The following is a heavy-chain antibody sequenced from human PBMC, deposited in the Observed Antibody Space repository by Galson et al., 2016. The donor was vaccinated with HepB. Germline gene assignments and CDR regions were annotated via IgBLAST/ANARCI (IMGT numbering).Heavy chain of an antibody. J-gene: IGHJ4*02. CDR2: IFWDEDK. D-gene: IGHD3-9*01. CDR3: VHTDILAAHSLTFNY. Sequence: PALVKPTQTLTLTCTISGSSLNTRTMGVGWIRQPPGKALEWLALIFWDEDKRYSPSTKSRLTITKDTSKNQVVLRMTNMDPVDTATYYCVHTDILAAHSLTFNYWGPGTLVTVSS. V-gene: IGHV2-5*02. CDR1: GSSLNTRTMG.